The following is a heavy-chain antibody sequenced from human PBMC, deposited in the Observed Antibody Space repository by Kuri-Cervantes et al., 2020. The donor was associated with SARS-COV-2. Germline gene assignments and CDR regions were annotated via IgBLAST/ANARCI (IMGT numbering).Heavy chain of an antibody. D-gene: IGHD2-2*02. V-gene: IGHV1-69*13. Sequence: SVKVSCKASGGTFSNYAITWVRQAPGQGLEWMGGIIPMYGTTNYAQKFQGRVTITSDESTGTAYMELSSLRSEDTAVYYCASRYCSSTSCYRGDYYCYYMDVWGKGTTVTVSS. CDR1: GGTFSNYA. J-gene: IGHJ6*03. CDR2: IIPMYGTT. CDR3: ASRYCSSTSCYRGDYYCYYMDV.